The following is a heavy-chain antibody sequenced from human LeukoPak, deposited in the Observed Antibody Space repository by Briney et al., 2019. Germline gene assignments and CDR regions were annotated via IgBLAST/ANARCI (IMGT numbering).Heavy chain of an antibody. CDR1: GFTFSSYG. D-gene: IGHD3-22*01. J-gene: IGHJ4*02. Sequence: GGSLRLSCAASGFTFSSYGMHWVRQAPGKGLEWVAVISYDGSNKYYADSVKGRFTISRDNSKNTLYLQMNSLRAEDTAVYYCAKGGWLLPYYFDYWGQGTLVTVSS. CDR2: ISYDGSNK. V-gene: IGHV3-30*18. CDR3: AKGGWLLPYYFDY.